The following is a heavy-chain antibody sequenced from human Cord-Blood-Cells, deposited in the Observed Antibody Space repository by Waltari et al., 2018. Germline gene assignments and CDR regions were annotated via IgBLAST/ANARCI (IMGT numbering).Heavy chain of an antibody. D-gene: IGHD3-10*01. CDR2: INTNTGNP. CDR3: ASYMVRGVIMRTLAFQH. V-gene: IGHV7-4-1*02. CDR1: GYPFTSYA. Sequence: QVQLVQSGSDLKKPGASVKVSCKASGYPFTSYAMNWVRQAPGQGLEWMGWINTNTGNPTYAQGFTGRFVFSLDTSVSTAYLQISSLKAEDTAVYYCASYMVRGVIMRTLAFQHWGQGTLVTVSS. J-gene: IGHJ1*01.